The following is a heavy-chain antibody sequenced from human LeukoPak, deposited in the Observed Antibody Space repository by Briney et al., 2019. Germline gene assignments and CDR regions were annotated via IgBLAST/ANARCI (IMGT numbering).Heavy chain of an antibody. D-gene: IGHD3-22*01. Sequence: GGSLRLSCAASGFTFSDYYMSWVRQAPGKGLEWVSGINWNGGSTVYADSVKGRFTISRDNAKNSLYLQMNSLRAEDTALYYCARDPPYYYDSSGYENFDYWGQGTLVTVSS. V-gene: IGHV3-20*04. CDR2: INWNGGST. J-gene: IGHJ4*02. CDR1: GFTFSDYY. CDR3: ARDPPYYYDSSGYENFDY.